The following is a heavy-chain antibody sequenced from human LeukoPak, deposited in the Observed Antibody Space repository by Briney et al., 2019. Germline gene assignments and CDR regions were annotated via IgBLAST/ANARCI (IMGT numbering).Heavy chain of an antibody. Sequence: GGSLRLSCAASGFSFSSYWMHWVRQAPGKGLVWVSRINSDGSSTSYADSVKGRFAISRDNAKNTLYLQMNSLRADDTAVYYCAKNPSRYYDFWSGSGAPTNGGRPDFDYWGQGTLVTVSS. J-gene: IGHJ4*02. CDR3: AKNPSRYYDFWSGSGAPTNGGRPDFDY. CDR2: INSDGSST. D-gene: IGHD3-3*01. CDR1: GFSFSSYW. V-gene: IGHV3-74*01.